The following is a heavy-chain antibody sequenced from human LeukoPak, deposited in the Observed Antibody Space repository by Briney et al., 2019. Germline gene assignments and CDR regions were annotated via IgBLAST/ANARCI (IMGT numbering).Heavy chain of an antibody. J-gene: IGHJ3*02. D-gene: IGHD3-3*01. CDR1: GFTVSSNY. Sequence: GSLRLSCAASGFTVSSNYMSWIRQPPGKGLEWIGEINHSGSTNYNPSLKSRVTISVDTSKNQFSLKLSSVTAADTAVYYCARASKWLLSKAFDIWGQGTMVTVSS. CDR2: INHSGST. V-gene: IGHV4-34*01. CDR3: ARASKWLLSKAFDI.